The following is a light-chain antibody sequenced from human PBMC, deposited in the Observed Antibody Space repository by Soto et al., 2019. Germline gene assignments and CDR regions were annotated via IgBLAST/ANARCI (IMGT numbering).Light chain of an antibody. CDR3: QQCDSTPQT. J-gene: IGKJ4*01. CDR2: TTS. Sequence: DIQMTQSPSSVSASVGDRVTINCRASQGISSWLAWYQQKPGKAPKLLIHTTSSLQSGVPSRFSGSGAGTDFTLTISSLQPEDFATYYCQQCDSTPQTFGGGTKVDIK. V-gene: IGKV1-12*01. CDR1: QGISSW.